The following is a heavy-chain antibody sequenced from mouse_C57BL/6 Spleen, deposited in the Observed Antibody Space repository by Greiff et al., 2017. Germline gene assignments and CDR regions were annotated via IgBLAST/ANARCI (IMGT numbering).Heavy chain of an antibody. CDR3: ARLGGDYRPLAY. CDR1: GYAFSSSW. CDR2: IYPGDGGT. Sequence: VQLQQSGPELVKPGASVKISCKASGYAFSSSWMNWVKQRPGKGLEWIGRIYPGDGGTNYNGKFKGKATLTADKSSSTAYMQLSSLASEDSAVYYCARLGGDYRPLAYWGQGTLVTVSA. V-gene: IGHV1-82*01. D-gene: IGHD2-4*01. J-gene: IGHJ3*01.